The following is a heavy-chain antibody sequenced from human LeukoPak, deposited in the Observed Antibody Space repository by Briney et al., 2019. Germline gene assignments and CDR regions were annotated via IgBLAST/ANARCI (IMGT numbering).Heavy chain of an antibody. V-gene: IGHV4-4*07. CDR2: IYTSGST. CDR3: ARVDCSGGSCYYNWFDP. D-gene: IGHD2-15*01. J-gene: IGHJ5*02. Sequence: PSETLSLTCTVSGGSISGYYGSWIRKPAGKGLEWIGRIYTSGSTNYNPSLKSRVTMSVDTSKNQFSLKLSSVTAADTAVYYCARVDCSGGSCYYNWFDPWGQGTLVTVSS. CDR1: GGSISGYY.